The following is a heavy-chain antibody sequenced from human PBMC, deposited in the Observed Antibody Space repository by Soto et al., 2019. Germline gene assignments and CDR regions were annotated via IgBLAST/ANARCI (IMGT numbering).Heavy chain of an antibody. Sequence: GASVKVSCKASGYSFTTYGISWVRQAPGQGLEWMGWISAYNGHTNSAQKLQGRVTMTTDTSTSTAYMELRSLRSDDTAMYYCARDVGDDSSTYNGAFDIWGQGTMVTVSS. D-gene: IGHD3-22*01. CDR2: ISAYNGHT. V-gene: IGHV1-18*01. J-gene: IGHJ3*02. CDR1: GYSFTTYG. CDR3: ARDVGDDSSTYNGAFDI.